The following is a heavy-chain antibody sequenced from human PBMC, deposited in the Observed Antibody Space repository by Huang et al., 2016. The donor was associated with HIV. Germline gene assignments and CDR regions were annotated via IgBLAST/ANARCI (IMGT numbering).Heavy chain of an antibody. CDR2: ISYNGGKK. CDR1: GFTFRTYT. D-gene: IGHD4-4*01. J-gene: IGHJ4*02. CDR3: TREFTTSVQFFDL. Sequence: QVKLVESGGGVVQPGMSLRLSCAASGFTFRTYTFHWVRQAPGKGLESVAVISYNGGKKVYADSVKGRFTISRDNSKNTVYLEVSSPRPEDSAVYYCTREFTTSVQFFDLWGQGTLVTVSS. V-gene: IGHV3-30*04.